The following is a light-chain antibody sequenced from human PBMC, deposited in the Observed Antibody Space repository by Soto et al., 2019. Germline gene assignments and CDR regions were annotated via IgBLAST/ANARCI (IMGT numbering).Light chain of an antibody. Sequence: QSVLTQPASVSGSPGQSITISCTGTSSDVGGYNYVSWYQHHPGKAPKLMLYEVSKRPSGVSNRFSGSKSGDTASLIISGLQAEDEADYYCSSYTSSGTLVFGGGTKLTVL. CDR1: SSDVGGYNY. V-gene: IGLV2-14*01. J-gene: IGLJ7*01. CDR2: EVS. CDR3: SSYTSSGTLV.